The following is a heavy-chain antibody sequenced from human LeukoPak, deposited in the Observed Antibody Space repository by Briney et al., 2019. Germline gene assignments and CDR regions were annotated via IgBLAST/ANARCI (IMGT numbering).Heavy chain of an antibody. CDR1: GFTFSNAW. V-gene: IGHV3-15*01. J-gene: IGHJ3*02. Sequence: PGGSLRLSCATSGFTFSNAWMSWVRQAPGKGLEWVGRIKSKTDGGTTDYAAPVKGRFTISRDDSKNTLYLQMNSLKTEDTAVYYCTQIVGDAGAFDIWGQGTMVTVSS. D-gene: IGHD4-17*01. CDR2: IKSKTDGGTT. CDR3: TQIVGDAGAFDI.